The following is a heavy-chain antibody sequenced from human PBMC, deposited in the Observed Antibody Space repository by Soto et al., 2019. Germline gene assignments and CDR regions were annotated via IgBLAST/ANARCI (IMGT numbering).Heavy chain of an antibody. V-gene: IGHV4-59*01. CDR2: VYYSGST. CDR1: GGSISTYY. J-gene: IGHJ6*03. CDR3: ARGGRPAYYYYMGV. Sequence: QVQLQESGPGLVKPSETLSLTCTVSGGSISTYYWSWVRQPPGKGLEWIGYVYYSGSTNYNPSLKSRVTISVDTSKNQFSLKLTSVTAADTAMYYCARGGRPAYYYYMGVWGKGTTVTVSS.